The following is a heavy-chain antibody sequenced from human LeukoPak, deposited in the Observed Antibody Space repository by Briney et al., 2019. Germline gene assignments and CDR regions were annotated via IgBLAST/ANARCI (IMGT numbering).Heavy chain of an antibody. CDR3: AVYPLRLGELSMSLSDAFDI. D-gene: IGHD3-16*02. V-gene: IGHV1-24*01. Sequence: GASVKVPCKVSGYTLNELYMHWVRQAPGKGLEWMGGFDPEDGETIYAQKFQGRVTMTEDNSPDTAYMQMSSLRSEDTAVYYCAVYPLRLGELSMSLSDAFDIWGQGTMVTVSS. CDR1: GYTLNELY. CDR2: FDPEDGET. J-gene: IGHJ3*02.